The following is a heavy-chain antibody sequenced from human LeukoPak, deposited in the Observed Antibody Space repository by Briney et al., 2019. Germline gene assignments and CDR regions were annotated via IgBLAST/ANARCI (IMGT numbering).Heavy chain of an antibody. J-gene: IGHJ3*02. V-gene: IGHV3-23*01. D-gene: IGHD3-9*01. Sequence: GGSLRLSCAASGFTFSSYAMRWVRQAPGQGLEWVSAISGSGGSTNYADPVKGRLTISRENSTNTPYLQMNSLRAEDTAVYYCAKDDILTGSYKNAFDIWGEGTMVTVSS. CDR2: ISGSGGST. CDR3: AKDDILTGSYKNAFDI. CDR1: GFTFSSYA.